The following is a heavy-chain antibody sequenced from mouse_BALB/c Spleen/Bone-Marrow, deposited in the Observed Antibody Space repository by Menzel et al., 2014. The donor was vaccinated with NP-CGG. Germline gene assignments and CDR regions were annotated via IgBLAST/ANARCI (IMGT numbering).Heavy chain of an antibody. CDR1: GYPFTDYC. J-gene: IGHJ3*01. V-gene: IGHV1-19*01. D-gene: IGHD2-3*01. Sequence: VQLQQSGAELVKPGASVKMSCKASGYPFTDYCMHWVKQSNGKGLEWIGEINPSYGGTTYNEKFKGKATLTVDKSSSTAYIKHKSMTTDESAVDYCARGDDDYRAWFAYWGQGTLLTVSA. CDR3: ARGDDDYRAWFAY. CDR2: INPSYGGT.